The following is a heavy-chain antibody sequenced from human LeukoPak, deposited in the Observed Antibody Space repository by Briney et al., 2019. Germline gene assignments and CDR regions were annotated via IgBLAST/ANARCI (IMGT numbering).Heavy chain of an antibody. CDR3: AREMAMALHDPYFDY. V-gene: IGHV3-23*01. D-gene: IGHD5-18*01. Sequence: GGSLRLSCAASGFTFSSYAMSWVRQAPGKGLEWVSAISGSGGSTYYADSVKGRFTISRDNAKNSLYLQMNSLRAEDTAVYYCAREMAMALHDPYFDYWGQGTLVTVSS. CDR2: ISGSGGST. CDR1: GFTFSSYA. J-gene: IGHJ4*02.